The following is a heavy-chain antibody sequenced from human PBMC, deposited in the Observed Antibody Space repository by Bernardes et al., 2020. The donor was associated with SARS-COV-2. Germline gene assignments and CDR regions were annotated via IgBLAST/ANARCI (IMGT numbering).Heavy chain of an antibody. J-gene: IGHJ4*02. CDR3: AKAYYDTSAYYSAFDY. CDR1: GYTFGTCA. CDR2: IRDRGDNR. D-gene: IGHD3-22*01. V-gene: IGHV3-23*01. Sequence: GGSLRLSCTASGYTFGTCAMSWVRQAPGKGLEWISAIRDRGDNRYYTDSVKGRYTISRDNSKNTLFLQMDSLRAEDTAIYFCAKAYYDTSAYYSAFDYWGRGTLVTVSS.